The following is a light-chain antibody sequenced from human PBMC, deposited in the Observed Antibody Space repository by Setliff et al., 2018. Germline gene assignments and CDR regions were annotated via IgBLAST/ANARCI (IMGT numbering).Light chain of an antibody. V-gene: IGLV2-8*01. CDR3: SSYAGSNNPYV. CDR2: EVS. CDR1: SSDVGGYNY. Sequence: QSVLTQPPSASGSPGQSVTISCTGTSSDVGGYNYVSWYQQHPGKAPKLMIYEVSKRPSGVPDRFSGSKSGNTASLTVSGLQAEDEADYYCSSYAGSNNPYVFGTGDQGHRP. J-gene: IGLJ1*01.